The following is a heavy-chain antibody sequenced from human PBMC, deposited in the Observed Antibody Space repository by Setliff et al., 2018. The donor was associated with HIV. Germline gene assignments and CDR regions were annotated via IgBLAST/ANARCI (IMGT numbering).Heavy chain of an antibody. J-gene: IGHJ5*02. V-gene: IGHV4-38-2*01. Sequence: SETLSLTCVVSGYSISSGYFWGWIRQPPGEGLEWIGNMHHSGSTYYNPSLKSRVTMSVDTSKNQFSLKLTSVTAADTAVYYCARLRAAGTVHYFDPWGQGTQVTVSS. CDR3: ARLRAAGTVHYFDP. CDR1: GYSISSGYF. D-gene: IGHD6-13*01. CDR2: MHHSGST.